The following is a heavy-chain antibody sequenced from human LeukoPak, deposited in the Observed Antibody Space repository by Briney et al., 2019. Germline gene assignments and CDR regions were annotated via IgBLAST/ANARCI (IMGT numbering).Heavy chain of an antibody. J-gene: IGHJ4*02. CDR1: SGSISSHN. CDR2: IYYSGST. V-gene: IGHV4-59*11. CDR3: ARRKLVGASPFDY. Sequence: SETLSLTRPRSSGSISSHNRRWIRQPPGKGLAWIGYIYYSGSTNYNPSLKSRVTISVDTSKNQFSLKLSSVTAADTAVYYCARRKLVGASPFDYWGQGTLVTVSS. D-gene: IGHD1-26*01.